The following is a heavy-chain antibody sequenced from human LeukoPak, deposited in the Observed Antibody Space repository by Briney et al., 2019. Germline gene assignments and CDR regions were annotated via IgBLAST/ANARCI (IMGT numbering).Heavy chain of an antibody. D-gene: IGHD1-7*01. Sequence: SETLSLTCAVYGGSFSGYYWSWIRQPPGKGLEWIREINHSGSTNYNPSLKSRVTISVDTSKNQFSLKLSSVTAADTAVYYCARCPSEELGYFDYWGQGTLVTVSS. J-gene: IGHJ4*02. CDR3: ARCPSEELGYFDY. V-gene: IGHV4-34*01. CDR2: INHSGST. CDR1: GGSFSGYY.